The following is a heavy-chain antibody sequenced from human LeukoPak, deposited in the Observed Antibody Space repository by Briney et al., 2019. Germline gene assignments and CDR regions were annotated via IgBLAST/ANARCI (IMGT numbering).Heavy chain of an antibody. D-gene: IGHD3-22*01. CDR1: GYTFTSYG. CDR2: ISAYNGNT. J-gene: IGHJ4*02. V-gene: IGHV1-18*01. CDR3: ARDYYDSSGYYYFDY. Sequence: ASVKVSCKASGYTFTSYGISWVRQAPGQGLEWMGWISAYNGNTNYAQKLQGRVTMTTDTPTSTAYMELRSLRSDDTAVYYCARDYYDSSGYYYFDYWGQGTLVTVSS.